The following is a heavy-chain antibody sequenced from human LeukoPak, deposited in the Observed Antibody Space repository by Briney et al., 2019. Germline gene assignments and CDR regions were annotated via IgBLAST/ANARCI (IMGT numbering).Heavy chain of an antibody. CDR1: GFTFSRNG. CDR2: ISSSGSTI. J-gene: IGHJ4*02. V-gene: IGHV3-48*04. Sequence: PGRSLRLSCVASGFTFSRNGMHWVRQAPGKGLEWVSYISSSGSTIYYADSVKGRFTISRDNAKNSLYLQMNSLRAEDTAVYYCARLAVAGTYFDYWGQGTLVTVSS. CDR3: ARLAVAGTYFDY. D-gene: IGHD6-19*01.